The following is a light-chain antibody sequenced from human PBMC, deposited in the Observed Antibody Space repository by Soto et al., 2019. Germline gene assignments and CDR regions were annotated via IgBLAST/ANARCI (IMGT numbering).Light chain of an antibody. CDR1: QSLLHSNGNTY. CDR3: MQGLSGPWT. V-gene: IGKV2-28*01. Sequence: DVVMTQSPLSLPFTPGEPASISCRSSQSLLHSNGNTYLEWYLQKPGQSPQLLIYLSFNRASGVPDMFSGSGTGTDFTLKISRVEAEDVGVYYCMQGLSGPWTFGQGTKVEIK. CDR2: LSF. J-gene: IGKJ1*01.